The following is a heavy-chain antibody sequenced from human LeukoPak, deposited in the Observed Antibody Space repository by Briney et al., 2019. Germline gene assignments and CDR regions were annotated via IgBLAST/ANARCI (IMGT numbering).Heavy chain of an antibody. Sequence: ASVKVSCKASGYTFTNYLITWVRQAPGQGLEWMGWISAYNGNTNYAQKLQGRVTMTTDTSTSTAYMELRSLRSDDTAVYYCARVLRPYYDILTEYYFDYWGQGTLVTVSS. J-gene: IGHJ4*02. CDR3: ARVLRPYYDILTEYYFDY. CDR1: GYTFTNYL. D-gene: IGHD3-9*01. CDR2: ISAYNGNT. V-gene: IGHV1-18*01.